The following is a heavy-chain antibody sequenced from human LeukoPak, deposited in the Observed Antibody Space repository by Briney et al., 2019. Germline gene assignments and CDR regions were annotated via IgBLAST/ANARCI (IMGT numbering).Heavy chain of an antibody. J-gene: IGHJ4*02. D-gene: IGHD6-6*01. CDR3: ARYGYSSSAGDY. Sequence: PSETLSLTCALSGYSISSGYYWGWIRQPPGKGLGWIGNIYHSGSTYYNPSLKSRVTISVDTSKNQFSLKLNSVTAADTAVYYCARYGYSSSAGDYWGQGTLVTVSS. V-gene: IGHV4-38-2*01. CDR1: GYSISSGYY. CDR2: IYHSGST.